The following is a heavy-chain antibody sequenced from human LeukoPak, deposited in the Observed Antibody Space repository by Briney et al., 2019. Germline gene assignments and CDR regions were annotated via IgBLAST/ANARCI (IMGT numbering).Heavy chain of an antibody. Sequence: SVQVSCQASGGTFRSYSLSWVRPAPGQGLEWMGGLIPIFGSTNYAQKFQGRLMITADESTRTAYMELSSLTSEDTAVYYCARVGGNRSIVSRYYYYYMDVWGQGTTVTVSS. CDR3: ARVGGNRSIVSRYYYYYMDV. CDR1: GGTFRSYS. CDR2: LIPIFGST. J-gene: IGHJ6*03. D-gene: IGHD3-9*01. V-gene: IGHV1-69*13.